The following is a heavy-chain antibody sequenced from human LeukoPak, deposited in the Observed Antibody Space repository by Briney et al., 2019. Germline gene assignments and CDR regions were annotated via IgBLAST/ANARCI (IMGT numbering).Heavy chain of an antibody. CDR3: ASVYYGSGSYPRLYYYYGMDV. Sequence: ASVKVSCKASGYTFTDYYMHWVRQAPGQGLEGMGWINPNSGGTNYAQKFQGRVTMTRDTSISTAYMDLSRLRSDDTAVYYCASVYYGSGSYPRLYYYYGMDVWGQGTTVTVSS. D-gene: IGHD3-10*01. V-gene: IGHV1-2*02. CDR2: INPNSGGT. CDR1: GYTFTDYY. J-gene: IGHJ6*02.